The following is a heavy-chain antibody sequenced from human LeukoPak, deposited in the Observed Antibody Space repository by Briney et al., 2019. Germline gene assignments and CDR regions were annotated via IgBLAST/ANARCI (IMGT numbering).Heavy chain of an antibody. Sequence: SETLSLTCTVSGGSISSYYWSWIRQPPGKGLEWIEYIYYSGSTNYNPSLKSRVTISVDTSKNQFSLKLSSVTAADTAVYYCARASPQYYDFWSGYYRLGQYYYMDVWGKGTTVTVSS. CDR2: IYYSGST. D-gene: IGHD3-3*01. V-gene: IGHV4-59*01. CDR3: ARASPQYYDFWSGYYRLGQYYYMDV. J-gene: IGHJ6*03. CDR1: GGSISSYY.